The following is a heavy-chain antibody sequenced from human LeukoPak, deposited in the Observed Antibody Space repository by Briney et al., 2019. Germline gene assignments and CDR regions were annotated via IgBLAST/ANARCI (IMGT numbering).Heavy chain of an antibody. CDR3: ARASRDILTFDY. CDR2: IYYSGST. V-gene: IGHV4-30-4*01. CDR1: GGSISSGDYY. J-gene: IGHJ4*02. D-gene: IGHD3-9*01. Sequence: SETLSLTCTVSGGSISSGDYYWSWIRQPPGKGLEWIGYIYYSGSTYYNPSLKSRVTISVDTSKNRFSLKLSSVTAADTAVYYCARASRDILTFDYWGQGTLVTVSS.